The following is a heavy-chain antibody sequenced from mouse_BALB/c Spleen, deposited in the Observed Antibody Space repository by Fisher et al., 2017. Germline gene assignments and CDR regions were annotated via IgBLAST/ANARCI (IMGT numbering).Heavy chain of an antibody. D-gene: IGHD2-14*01. V-gene: IGHV1-50*01. Sequence: KFKGKATLTVDTSSSTAYMQLSSLTSEDSAVYYCARGRRYDEGATMDYWGQGTSVTVSS. CDR3: ARGRRYDEGATMDY. J-gene: IGHJ4*01.